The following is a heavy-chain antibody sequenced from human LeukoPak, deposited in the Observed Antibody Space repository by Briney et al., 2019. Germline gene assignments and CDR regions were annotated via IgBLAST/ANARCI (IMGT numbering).Heavy chain of an antibody. CDR2: INHSGST. CDR1: GGSFSGYY. Sequence: PSETLSLTCAVYGGSFSGYYWSWIRQPPGKGLEWIGEINHSGSTNYNPSLKSRVTISVDKSKNQFSLKLSSVTAADTAVYYCARRDTAMDPFDYWGQGTLVTVSS. J-gene: IGHJ4*02. V-gene: IGHV4-34*01. CDR3: ARRDTAMDPFDY. D-gene: IGHD5-18*01.